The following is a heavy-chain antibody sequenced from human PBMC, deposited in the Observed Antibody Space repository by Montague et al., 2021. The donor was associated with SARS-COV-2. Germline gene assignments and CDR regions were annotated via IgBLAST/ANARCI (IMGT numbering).Heavy chain of an antibody. V-gene: IGHV4-39*01. CDR1: GGSISSSSYY. D-gene: IGHD2-2*01. J-gene: IGHJ5*02. CDR3: ARQGDQLLLEYWFDP. Sequence: SETLSLTCTVSGGSISSSSYYWGWIRQPPGKGLEWIGSIYYSGSTYYNPSLKSRVTISVDTSKNQFSLKLSSVIAADTAVHYCARQGDQLLLEYWFDPWGQGTLVTVSS. CDR2: IYYSGST.